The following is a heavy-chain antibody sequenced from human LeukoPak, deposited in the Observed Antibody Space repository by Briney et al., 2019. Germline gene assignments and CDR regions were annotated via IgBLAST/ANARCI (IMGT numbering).Heavy chain of an antibody. D-gene: IGHD3-10*01. Sequence: GGSLRLSCAASRLTFTSYGMHWVRQAPGKGLEWVAFIWFDGTDKYYADSVKGRFTISRDNSKNTLYLQMNSLRAEDTAVYYCARVVPPTDYGSGSYFWDPYYFDYWGQGTLVTVSS. CDR2: IWFDGTDK. V-gene: IGHV3-33*01. J-gene: IGHJ4*02. CDR1: RLTFTSYG. CDR3: ARVVPPTDYGSGSYFWDPYYFDY.